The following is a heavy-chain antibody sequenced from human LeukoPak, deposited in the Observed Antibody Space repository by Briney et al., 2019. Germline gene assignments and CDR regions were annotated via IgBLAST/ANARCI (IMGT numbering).Heavy chain of an antibody. J-gene: IGHJ4*02. CDR1: RFTFCSYC. CDR2: IKQDGSEK. V-gene: IGHV3-7*01. CDR3: ARERVVVPVDY. Sequence: GGSLRLSCAASRFTFCSYCLSWLGQAPGQGLEGVANIKQDGSEKYYVDSVKGRFTISRDNAKNSLYLQMNSLRAEDTAVYYCARERVVVPVDYWGQGTLVIVSS. D-gene: IGHD2-2*01.